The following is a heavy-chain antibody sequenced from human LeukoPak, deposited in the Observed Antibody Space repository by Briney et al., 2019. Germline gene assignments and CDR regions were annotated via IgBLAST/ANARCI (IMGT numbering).Heavy chain of an antibody. J-gene: IGHJ6*03. Sequence: ASVKVSCKASGYTFTGYYMHWVRQAPGQGLEWMGWINPNSGGTNYAQKFQGRVTMTRDTSISTAYMELRSLRSDDTAVYYCAREYSSSPFYYYYYYMDVWGKGTTVTVSS. CDR3: AREYSSSPFYYYYYYMDV. V-gene: IGHV1-2*02. D-gene: IGHD6-13*01. CDR2: INPNSGGT. CDR1: GYTFTGYY.